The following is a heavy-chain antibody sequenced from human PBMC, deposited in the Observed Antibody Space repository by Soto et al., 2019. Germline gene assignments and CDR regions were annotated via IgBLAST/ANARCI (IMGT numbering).Heavy chain of an antibody. Sequence: ASVKVSCKASGYTFTSYGISWVRQAPGQGLEWMGWISAYNGNTNYAQKLQGRVTMTTDTSTSTAYMELRSLRSDDTAVYYCARDQIVVVTAAPYGMDVWGQGTTVTVS. CDR3: ARDQIVVVTAAPYGMDV. J-gene: IGHJ6*02. CDR2: ISAYNGNT. D-gene: IGHD2-2*01. V-gene: IGHV1-18*04. CDR1: GYTFTSYG.